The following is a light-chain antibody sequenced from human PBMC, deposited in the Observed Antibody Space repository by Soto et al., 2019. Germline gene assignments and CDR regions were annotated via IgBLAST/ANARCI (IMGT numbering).Light chain of an antibody. J-gene: IGLJ2*01. V-gene: IGLV2-14*01. CDR1: SSDVGSYDY. CDR3: TSYTPTSTHVV. Sequence: QSALTQPASVSGSPGQSITISCTGTSSDVGSYDYVSWYQHHPGKTPKLMIYEVSNRPSGVSNRFSGSKSGNTASLTISGLQTDDEADYYCTSYTPTSTHVVFGGGTKLTVL. CDR2: EVS.